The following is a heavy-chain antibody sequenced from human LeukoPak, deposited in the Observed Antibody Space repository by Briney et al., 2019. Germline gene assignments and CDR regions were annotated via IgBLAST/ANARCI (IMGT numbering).Heavy chain of an antibody. J-gene: IGHJ3*02. CDR3: ARALYSSGWYGDDAFDI. CDR2: ISSSGSTI. Sequence: GGSLRLSCAASGFTFSDYYMSWIRQAPGTGLEWVSYISSSGSTIYYADSVKGRFTISRDNAKNSLYLQMNSLRAEDTAVYYCARALYSSGWYGDDAFDIWGQGTMVTVSS. D-gene: IGHD6-19*01. V-gene: IGHV3-11*01. CDR1: GFTFSDYY.